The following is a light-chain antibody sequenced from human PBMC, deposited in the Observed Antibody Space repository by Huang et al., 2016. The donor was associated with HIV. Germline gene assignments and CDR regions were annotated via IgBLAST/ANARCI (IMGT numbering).Light chain of an antibody. CDR3: HQYNNWLLS. V-gene: IGKV3-15*01. CDR2: GSS. J-gene: IGKJ4*01. Sequence: EIVMTQSPATLSVSPGQRVTLSCRANRSVSTNLAWYQQRHGQAPRLLIDGSSTRAPGIPARFIGSGSGTDFSLTISSLQSEDFALYYCHQYNNWLLSFGGGTRV. CDR1: RSVSTN.